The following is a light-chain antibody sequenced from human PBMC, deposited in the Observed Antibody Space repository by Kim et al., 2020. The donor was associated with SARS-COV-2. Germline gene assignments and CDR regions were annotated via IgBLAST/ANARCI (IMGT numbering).Light chain of an antibody. Sequence: ASGGGRITISCRRSQTISNYLAWFQQQPREGPKRLIYAASSLRSGVPSRFGGSGSGTEFTLTISSLQPEDFATYCCLQHNVYPLTFGGGTKVDIK. CDR1: QTISNY. CDR2: AAS. CDR3: LQHNVYPLT. V-gene: IGKV1-17*03. J-gene: IGKJ4*01.